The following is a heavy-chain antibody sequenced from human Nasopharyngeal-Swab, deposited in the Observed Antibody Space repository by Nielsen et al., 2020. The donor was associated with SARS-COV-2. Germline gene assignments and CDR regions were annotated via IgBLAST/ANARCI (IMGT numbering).Heavy chain of an antibody. J-gene: IGHJ4*02. Sequence: SVKVSCKASGGTFSSYAISWVRQAPGQGLEWMGGIIPIFGTANYAQKFQERVTITRDMSTSTAYMELSSLRSEDTAVYYCAARYYYDSSGYPSDYWGQGTLVTVSS. CDR1: GGTFSSYA. CDR2: IIPIFGTA. CDR3: AARYYYDSSGYPSDY. V-gene: IGHV1-69*05. D-gene: IGHD3-22*01.